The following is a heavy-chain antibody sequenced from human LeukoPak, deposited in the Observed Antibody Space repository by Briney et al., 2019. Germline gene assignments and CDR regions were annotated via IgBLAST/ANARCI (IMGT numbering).Heavy chain of an antibody. V-gene: IGHV3-23*01. D-gene: IGHD3-10*01. J-gene: IGHJ4*02. Sequence: GGSLRLSCAASGFTFSSYGMSWVRQAPGKGLEWVSAISGSGGSTYYADSVKGRFTISRDNSKNTLYLQMNSLRAEDTAVYYCARLYGSGSYKGYYYFDYWGQGTLVTVSS. CDR3: ARLYGSGSYKGYYYFDY. CDR1: GFTFSSYG. CDR2: ISGSGGST.